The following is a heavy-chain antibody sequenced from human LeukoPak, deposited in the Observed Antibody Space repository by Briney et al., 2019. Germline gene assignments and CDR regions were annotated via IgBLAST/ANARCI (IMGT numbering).Heavy chain of an antibody. J-gene: IGHJ4*02. CDR2: ISGSGGST. Sequence: GGSLRLSCAASGFTFSSYAMSWVRQAPGKGLEWVSAISGSGGSTYYADSVKGRFTISRDNAKNSLYLQMNSLRAEDTAVYYCARDQQGVYYYDSSGYRYNPGGLDYWGQGTLVTVSS. D-gene: IGHD3-22*01. CDR1: GFTFSSYA. V-gene: IGHV3-23*01. CDR3: ARDQQGVYYYDSSGYRYNPGGLDY.